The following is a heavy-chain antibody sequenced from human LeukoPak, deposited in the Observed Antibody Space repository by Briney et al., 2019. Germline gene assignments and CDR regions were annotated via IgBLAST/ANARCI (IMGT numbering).Heavy chain of an antibody. D-gene: IGHD2-2*01. CDR1: GYTFTACY. Sequence: ASVKVSCTASGYTFTACYMHWVRQAPGQGPEWMGWINPNSGGTKYAQNFQGRGTMTRDTSITTVYMELSRLTSDDTAVYYCARVSDIVVVPAAFYFDYWGQGALVTVSS. CDR3: ARVSDIVVVPAAFYFDY. J-gene: IGHJ4*02. V-gene: IGHV1-2*02. CDR2: INPNSGGT.